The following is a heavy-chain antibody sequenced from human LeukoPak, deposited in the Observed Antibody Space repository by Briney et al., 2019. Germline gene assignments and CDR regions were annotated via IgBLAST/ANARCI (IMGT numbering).Heavy chain of an antibody. J-gene: IGHJ4*02. D-gene: IGHD1-26*01. CDR2: ISGSGGST. CDR1: GFTFSSYA. V-gene: IGHV3-23*01. Sequence: GGSLRLSCAASGFTFSSYAMSWVRQAPGKGLEWVSAISGSGGSTYYADSVKGRSTISRDNSKNTLYLQMNSLRAEDTAVYYCATLRGVGASFDYWGQGTLVTVSS. CDR3: ATLRGVGASFDY.